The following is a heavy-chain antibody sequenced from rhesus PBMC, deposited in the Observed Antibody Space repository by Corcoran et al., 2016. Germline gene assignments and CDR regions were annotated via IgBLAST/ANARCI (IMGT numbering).Heavy chain of an antibody. V-gene: IGHV4-73*01. Sequence: QVQLQQWGEGLVKPSETLSLTCAVYGGSISGYYYWSWIRQPPGKGLEWIGYIYGNSASTNYNPSLKNRVTISKDTSKNQFSLKMSSVTAAATAVYYCARATPYYYDSGPRFDVWGPGVLVTVSS. D-gene: IGHD3-28*01. CDR2: IYGNSAST. CDR3: ARATPYYYDSGPRFDV. J-gene: IGHJ5-1*01. CDR1: GGSISGYYY.